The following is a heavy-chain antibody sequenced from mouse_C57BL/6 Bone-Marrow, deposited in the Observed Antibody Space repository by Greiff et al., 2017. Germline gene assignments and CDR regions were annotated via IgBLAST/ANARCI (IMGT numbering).Heavy chain of an antibody. CDR3: ERLCHWDFDV. Sequence: EVMLVESGGGLVKPGGSLKLSCAASGFTFSSYAMSWVRQTPEKRLEWVATISDGGSYTYYPDNVKGRFTISRDNAKNQLCMQMCQLKAEDTAMYWCERLCHWDFDVWGTGTTVTVSS. J-gene: IGHJ1*03. V-gene: IGHV5-4*03. CDR2: ISDGGSYT. CDR1: GFTFSSYA. D-gene: IGHD6-1*01.